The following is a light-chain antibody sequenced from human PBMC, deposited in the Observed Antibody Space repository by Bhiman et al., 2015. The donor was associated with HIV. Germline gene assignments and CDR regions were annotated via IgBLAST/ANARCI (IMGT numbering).Light chain of an antibody. V-gene: IGLV2-14*03. CDR2: DVS. CDR3: GSYSSSSTLL. CDR1: GSDVGGYNH. Sequence: CTGSGSDVGGYNHVSWYQQHPGKAPKLMIYDVSNRPSGVSNRFSGSKSGNTASLTISGLQAEDEADYYCGSYSSSSTLLFGTGTKVTVL. J-gene: IGLJ1*01.